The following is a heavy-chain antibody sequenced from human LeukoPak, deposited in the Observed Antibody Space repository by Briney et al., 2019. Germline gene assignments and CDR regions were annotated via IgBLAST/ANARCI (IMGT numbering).Heavy chain of an antibody. CDR1: GFTFSSYS. CDR2: ISTSSDYI. D-gene: IGHD5-12*01. V-gene: IGHV3-21*01. Sequence: PGGSLRLSCAASGFTFSSYSMNWVRQAPGKGLEWVSSISTSSDYIYYADSVKGRFTISRDNGKTSLYLQMNSLRAEDTAVYYCARGPSGYHNTGGQGTLVTVSS. CDR3: ARGPSGYHNT. J-gene: IGHJ4*02.